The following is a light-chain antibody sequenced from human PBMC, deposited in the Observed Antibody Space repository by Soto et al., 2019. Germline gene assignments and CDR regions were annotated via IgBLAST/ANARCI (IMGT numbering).Light chain of an antibody. J-gene: IGLJ1*01. Sequence: QSVLTQPPSVSGAPGQRVTISCTGSSSNIGSTYDVQWYQQLPGTAPKLLIHGNTDRPSGVPDRFSGSKSGTSASLAITGLQADDEADNYCQSYEDSLSVQYVVGTGTKVTVL. CDR1: SSNIGSTYD. CDR2: GNT. CDR3: QSYEDSLSVQYV. V-gene: IGLV1-40*01.